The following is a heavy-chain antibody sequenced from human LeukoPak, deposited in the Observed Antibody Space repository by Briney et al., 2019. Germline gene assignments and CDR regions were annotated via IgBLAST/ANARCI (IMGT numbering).Heavy chain of an antibody. Sequence: PGGSLRLSCTGSGFTFGHYALAWVRQAPGKGLEWVSVIYSGGSTHYADSVKGRFTISRDNSKNTLYLQMNSLRAEDTAVYYCAREASSGWYSVSYYGMDVWGQGTTVTVSS. J-gene: IGHJ6*02. V-gene: IGHV3-66*01. CDR1: GFTFGHYA. CDR2: IYSGGST. CDR3: AREASSGWYSVSYYGMDV. D-gene: IGHD6-19*01.